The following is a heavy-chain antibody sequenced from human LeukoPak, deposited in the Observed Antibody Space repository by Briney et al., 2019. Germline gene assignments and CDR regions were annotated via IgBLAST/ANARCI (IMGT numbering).Heavy chain of an antibody. CDR3: ARGGYDSSGYLGGYFDY. V-gene: IGHV3-23*01. Sequence: GRSLRLSCAASGFTFNSYSMHWVRQAPGKGLEWVSAISGSGGSTYYADSVKGRFTISRDNSKNTLYLQMNSLRAEDTAVYYCARGGYDSSGYLGGYFDYWGQGTLVTVSS. CDR1: GFTFNSYS. J-gene: IGHJ4*02. CDR2: ISGSGGST. D-gene: IGHD3-22*01.